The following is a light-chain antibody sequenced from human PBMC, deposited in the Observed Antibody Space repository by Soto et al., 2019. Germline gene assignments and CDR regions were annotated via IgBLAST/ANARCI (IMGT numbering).Light chain of an antibody. CDR2: GAS. V-gene: IGKV3-20*01. CDR3: QQYGNSPYT. CDR1: QGVIINP. Sequence: EIVLTQSPGTLSLSPGDRATLSCRASQGVIINPLAWYQQQPGQAPRHLIYGASNRATRVPDRFSGSGSGTDFTLDMSRLEPEDYAVDYCQQYGNSPYTGGQGPSLVI. J-gene: IGKJ2*01.